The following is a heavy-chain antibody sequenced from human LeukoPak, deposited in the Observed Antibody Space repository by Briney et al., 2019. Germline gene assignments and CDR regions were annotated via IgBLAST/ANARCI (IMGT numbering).Heavy chain of an antibody. Sequence: GGSLRLSCAASGFTFSSYAMSWVRQAPGKGLEWVSAISGSGGSTYYADSVKGRFTISRDNAKNSLYLQMNSLRAEDTALYYCAKDEGAVSRAFDIWXXXXMVTVSS. D-gene: IGHD1-26*01. CDR2: ISGSGGST. CDR1: GFTFSSYA. J-gene: IGHJ3*02. V-gene: IGHV3-23*01. CDR3: AKDEGAVSRAFDI.